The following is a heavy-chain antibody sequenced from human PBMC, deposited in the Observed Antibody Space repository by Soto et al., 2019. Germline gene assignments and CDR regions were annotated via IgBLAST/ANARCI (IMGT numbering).Heavy chain of an antibody. CDR2: LFSNDEK. J-gene: IGHJ4*02. CDR1: GFSLSNARMG. D-gene: IGHD5-12*01. CDR3: ARHPISGPFLPLDY. Sequence: QVTLKESGPVLVKPTETLTLTCTVSGFSLSNARMGVSWIRQTPGKALEWLAQLFSNDEKSYSTSLKSRLTISKDTSKSQVVLTMTNMDPVDTATYYCARHPISGPFLPLDYWGQGTLVTVSS. V-gene: IGHV2-26*01.